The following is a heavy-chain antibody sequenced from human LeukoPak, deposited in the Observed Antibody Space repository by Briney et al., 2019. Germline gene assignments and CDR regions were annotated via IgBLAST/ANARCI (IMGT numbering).Heavy chain of an antibody. CDR2: SYSGGSS. Sequence: PGESLRLSCAASGFTVSTNYMSWVRQAPGKGLEWVSVSYSGGSSYYADSVKGRFTISRDNSKNTLYLQMNSLRAEDTAVYFCAREEHYRRYFALWGRGTLVTVSS. J-gene: IGHJ2*01. CDR1: GFTVSTNY. CDR3: AREEHYRRYFAL. D-gene: IGHD3-16*02. V-gene: IGHV3-53*01.